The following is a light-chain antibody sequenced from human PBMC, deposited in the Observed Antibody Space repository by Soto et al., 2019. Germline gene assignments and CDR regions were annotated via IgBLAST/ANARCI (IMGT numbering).Light chain of an antibody. CDR3: QQYNNWPYT. J-gene: IGKJ2*01. CDR1: QSVGSN. CDR2: GAS. Sequence: EIVMTQSPATLSVSPGERATLSCRASQSVGSNLAWYQQRPGQAPRPLIYGASTGAIGIPPRFSGSGSGTEFTLTISSLQSEDFAVYYCQQYNNWPYTFGRGTKLEIK. V-gene: IGKV3-15*01.